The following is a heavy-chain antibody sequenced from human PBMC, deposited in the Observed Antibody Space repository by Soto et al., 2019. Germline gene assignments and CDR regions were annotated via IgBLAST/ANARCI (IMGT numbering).Heavy chain of an antibody. D-gene: IGHD1-7*01. CDR2: ISASGDST. J-gene: IGHJ6*02. V-gene: IGHV3-23*01. CDR3: SKGTGTTRLYSMDV. CDR1: GFIFHTYA. Sequence: QPGGSLRLSCVASGFIFHTYAMNWVRQAPGKGLEWVSAISASGDSTFYADSLRGRFTISRDNSKDTLYLQMNSLTAEDTALYYCSKGTGTTRLYSMDVWGQGTTVTVSS.